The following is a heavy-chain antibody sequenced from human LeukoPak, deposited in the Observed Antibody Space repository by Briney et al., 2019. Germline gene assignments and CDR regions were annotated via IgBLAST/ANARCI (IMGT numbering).Heavy chain of an antibody. D-gene: IGHD3-22*01. Sequence: GGSLRLSCAASGFTFSSYWMSWVRQAPGKGLEWVAHIKQDGSEKYYVDSVKGRFTISRDNAKNSLYLQMNSLRAEDTAVYYCARDSSFYDSSGYYRRYFDYWGQGTLVTVPS. CDR2: IKQDGSEK. CDR3: ARDSSFYDSSGYYRRYFDY. CDR1: GFTFSSYW. J-gene: IGHJ4*02. V-gene: IGHV3-7*01.